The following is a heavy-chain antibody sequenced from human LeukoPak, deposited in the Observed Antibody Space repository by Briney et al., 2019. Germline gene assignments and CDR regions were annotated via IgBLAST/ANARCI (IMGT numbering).Heavy chain of an antibody. J-gene: IGHJ4*02. CDR1: GFTFNTYD. CDR2: IGTAGDT. CDR3: VRGLITFKRQRCFDY. D-gene: IGHD3-16*01. V-gene: IGHV3-13*01. Sequence: GGSLRLSCAASGFTFNTYDMHWVRQITGKGLEWVSGIGTAGDTYYLVSVTGRFTISRENAKNSLYLQMESLRAGDPAIYYCVRGLITFKRQRCFDYWGQGILVTVSS.